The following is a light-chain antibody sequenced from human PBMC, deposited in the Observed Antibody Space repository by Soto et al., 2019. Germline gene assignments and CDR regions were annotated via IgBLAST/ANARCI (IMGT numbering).Light chain of an antibody. J-gene: IGLJ3*02. CDR2: DVT. V-gene: IGLV2-11*01. CDR1: SSDVGAYNY. CDR3: CSYAGSSLWV. Sequence: QSVLTQPRSVSGSPGQSVTISCTGTSSDVGAYNYVSWYQHHPGKPPKLVIYDVTKRPSGVPDPYAASKSCNTASLTISWLQAEDEADYYCCSYAGSSLWVFGGGTKLTVL.